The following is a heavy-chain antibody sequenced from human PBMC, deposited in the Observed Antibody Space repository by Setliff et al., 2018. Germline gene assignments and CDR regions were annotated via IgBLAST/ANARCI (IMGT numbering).Heavy chain of an antibody. D-gene: IGHD1-7*01. CDR1: GYTFTSYD. Sequence: ASVKVSCKASGYTFTSYDINWVRQATGQGLEWMGWMNPNSGNTGYAQKFQGRVTMTRNTSISTAYMELRGLRSEDAAVYYCARNWHWGFDPWGRGALVTVSS. CDR2: MNPNSGNT. CDR3: ARNWHWGFDP. V-gene: IGHV1-8*01. J-gene: IGHJ5*02.